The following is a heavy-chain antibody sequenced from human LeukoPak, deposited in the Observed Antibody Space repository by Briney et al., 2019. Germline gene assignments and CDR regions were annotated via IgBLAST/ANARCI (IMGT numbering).Heavy chain of an antibody. Sequence: PGRSLCLSRAASGFTLSDYYTSWIRHAPGKGLEWVLSITSSSTYTPYADPSKGRVTISRDDAKNSLYLQMNSLRAEDTAVYYCARENFGQIDYWGQGTLVTVSS. CDR3: ARENFGQIDY. J-gene: IGHJ4*02. V-gene: IGHV3-11*06. CDR2: ITSSSTYT. CDR1: GFTLSDYY. D-gene: IGHD3-10*01.